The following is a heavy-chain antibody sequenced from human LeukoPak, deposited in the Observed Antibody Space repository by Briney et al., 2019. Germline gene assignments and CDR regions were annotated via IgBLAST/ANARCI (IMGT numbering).Heavy chain of an antibody. CDR1: GFTFSSYA. CDR2: ISGSGGST. Sequence: GGSLRLSCAASGFTFSSYAMSWVRQAPGKGLEWVSGISGSGGSTNYADSVKGRFTISRDNSKNTLYLQMNSLRAGDTAVYYCAISGGYWAWAHWGQGTLVTVSS. J-gene: IGHJ4*02. V-gene: IGHV3-23*01. D-gene: IGHD1-26*01. CDR3: AISGGYWAWAH.